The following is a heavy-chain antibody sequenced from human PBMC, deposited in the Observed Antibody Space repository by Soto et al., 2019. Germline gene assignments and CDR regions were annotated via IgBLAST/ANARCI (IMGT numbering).Heavy chain of an antibody. CDR3: ARESGGATATLDYYYFYMDV. J-gene: IGHJ6*03. D-gene: IGHD5-12*01. Sequence: VRLAQSGAEVKKPGASVKVSCKTSGDSFNDYYIHWVRQAPGQGLEWMGWINPNGGATKYAQKFQGRVTVTRDTSIRTVYMELSSLRSDDTAVYYCARESGGATATLDYYYFYMDVWGKGTTVTVFS. CDR2: INPNGGAT. CDR1: GDSFNDYY. V-gene: IGHV1-2*02.